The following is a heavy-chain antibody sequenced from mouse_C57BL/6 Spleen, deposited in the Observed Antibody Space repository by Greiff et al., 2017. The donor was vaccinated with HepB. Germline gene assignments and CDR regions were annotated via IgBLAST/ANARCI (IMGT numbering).Heavy chain of an antibody. D-gene: IGHD2-3*01. Sequence: QVQLQQSGPELVKPGASVKISCKASGYAFSSSWMNWVKQRPGKGLEWIGRIYPGDGDTNYNGKFKGKATLTADKSSSTAYMRLSSLTSEDSAVYFCARDGYPPYAMDYWGQGTSVTVSS. CDR1: GYAFSSSW. CDR3: ARDGYPPYAMDY. CDR2: IYPGDGDT. V-gene: IGHV1-82*01. J-gene: IGHJ4*01.